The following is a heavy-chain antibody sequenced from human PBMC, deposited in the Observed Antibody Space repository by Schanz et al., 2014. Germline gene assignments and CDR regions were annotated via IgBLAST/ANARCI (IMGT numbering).Heavy chain of an antibody. CDR1: SASISTYY. CDR2: IYYSGST. D-gene: IGHD2-2*01. J-gene: IGHJ4*02. Sequence: QVQLQESGPGLVKPSETLSLTCTVSSASISTYYWSWIRQPPGKGLEGIGYIYYSGSTTYNPSLKRRVTISVDTSKKQFSLNLSSVTAADTAVYYCARGRVVPAAPEFDYWGQGILVTVSS. CDR3: ARGRVVPAAPEFDY. V-gene: IGHV4-59*01.